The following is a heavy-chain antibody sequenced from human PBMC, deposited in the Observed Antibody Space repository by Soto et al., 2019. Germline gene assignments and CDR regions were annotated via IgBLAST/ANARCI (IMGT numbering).Heavy chain of an antibody. J-gene: IGHJ4*02. CDR1: GFTFTRYS. CDR2: ISSTTNYI. Sequence: EVQLVESWGGLVKPGGALRLSCAASGFTFTRYSVNWVLQAPGKGLELVSSISSTTNYIYYGDSMKGRFTISRDNAKNSQYLEMNSLRAEDTAVYYCARESEDLTSNFDYWGQGTLVTVSS. CDR3: ARESEDLTSNFDY. V-gene: IGHV3-21*04. D-gene: IGHD7-27*01.